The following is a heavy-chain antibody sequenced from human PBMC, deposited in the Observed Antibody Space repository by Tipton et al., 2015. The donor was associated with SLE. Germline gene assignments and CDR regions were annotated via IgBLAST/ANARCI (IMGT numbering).Heavy chain of an antibody. CDR1: GGSISSYY. D-gene: IGHD6-25*01. CDR3: GGGPLFDY. J-gene: IGHJ4*02. Sequence: TLSLTCTVSGGSISSYYWSWIRQPPGKGLEWIGFISYSEITNSGNTNYNPSLKSRVSISVDTSKNQFSLKLSSVTAADTAVYYCGGGPLFDYWGQGTLVTVSS. CDR2: ISYSEITNSGNT. V-gene: IGHV4-59*12.